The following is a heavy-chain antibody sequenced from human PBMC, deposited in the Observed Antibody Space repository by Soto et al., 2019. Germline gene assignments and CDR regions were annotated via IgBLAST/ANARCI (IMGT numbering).Heavy chain of an antibody. D-gene: IGHD2-21*01. CDR1: GGIFSDYA. V-gene: IGHV1-69*12. CDR3: ARDMLSSLVVETPHLFES. Sequence: QVQLVQSGGEVRKPGTSVKVSCRASGGIFSDYAISWVRQAPGQGLEWVGGIVPKYGTAKYARKFEDRVTLPAXXLRSTVYMAMNGLRSEDTALYYCARDMLSSLVVETPHLFESWGQGTRLTVSS. CDR2: IVPKYGTA. J-gene: IGHJ5*01.